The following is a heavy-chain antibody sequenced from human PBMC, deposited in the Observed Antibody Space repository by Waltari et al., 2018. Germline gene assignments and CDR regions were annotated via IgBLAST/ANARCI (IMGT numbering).Heavy chain of an antibody. V-gene: IGHV3-21*06. J-gene: IGHJ4*02. D-gene: IGHD2-2*01. CDR1: GFTFRTYG. CDR3: ATERLSASTWFDY. Sequence: EVQLVESGGGLVKPGGSLRLSCAASGFTFRTYGMSWVRQAPGKGVEWVSSISSSSRYIYYADSVKGRFTISRDSAKNSLYLQMNSLRAEDTAVYYCATERLSASTWFDYWGQGTLLTVSS. CDR2: ISSSSRYI.